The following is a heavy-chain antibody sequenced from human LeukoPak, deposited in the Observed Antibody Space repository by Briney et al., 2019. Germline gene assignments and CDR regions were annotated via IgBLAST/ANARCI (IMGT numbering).Heavy chain of an antibody. V-gene: IGHV4-61*02. CDR2: IYTSGNT. D-gene: IGHD1-26*01. CDR3: ARDHRIVGAPFDP. CDR1: GGSISSGSYY. Sequence: KPSQTLSLTCTVSGGSISSGSYYWSWIRQPAGKGLEWIGRIYTSGNTNYNPSLKSRVTISVDTSKNQFSLKLSSVTAADTAVYYCARDHRIVGAPFDPWGQGTLVTVSS. J-gene: IGHJ5*02.